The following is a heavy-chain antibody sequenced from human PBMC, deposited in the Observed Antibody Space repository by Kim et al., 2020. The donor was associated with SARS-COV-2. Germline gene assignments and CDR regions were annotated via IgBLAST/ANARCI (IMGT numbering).Heavy chain of an antibody. CDR1: GFTFSSYE. J-gene: IGHJ4*02. CDR3: ARDGERSSSLDY. V-gene: IGHV3-48*03. CDR2: ISSSGSTI. Sequence: GGSLRLSCAASGFTFSSYEMNWVRQAPGKGLEWVSYISSSGSTIYYADSVKGRFTISRDNAKNSLYLQMNSLRAEDTAVYYCARDGERSSSLDYWGQGTLVTVSS. D-gene: IGHD6-13*01.